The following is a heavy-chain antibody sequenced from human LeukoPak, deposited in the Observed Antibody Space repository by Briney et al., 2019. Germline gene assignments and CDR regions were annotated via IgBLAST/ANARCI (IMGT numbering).Heavy chain of an antibody. CDR1: GGSFSGYY. CDR2: INHSGST. J-gene: IGHJ5*02. V-gene: IGHV4-34*01. D-gene: IGHD1-26*01. CDR3: ARGSKMLGYNWFDP. Sequence: SETLSLTCAVYGGSFSGYYWNWIRQPPGKGLEWIGEINHSGSTNYIPSLKSRVTISVDTSKNQFSLKLSSVTAADTAEYYCARGSKMLGYNWFDPWGQGTLVTVSS.